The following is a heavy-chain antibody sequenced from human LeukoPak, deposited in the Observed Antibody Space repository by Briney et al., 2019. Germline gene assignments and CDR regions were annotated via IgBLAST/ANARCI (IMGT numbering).Heavy chain of an antibody. J-gene: IGHJ5*02. CDR1: GFTVSGNY. Sequence: PGGSLRLSCAVSGFTVSGNYMSWVRQAPGKGLEWVSAISGSGGSTYYADSVKGRFTISRDNSKNTLYLQMNSLRAEDTAVYYCAKDGGGNRRPILNWFDPWGQGTLVTVSS. D-gene: IGHD4-23*01. V-gene: IGHV3-23*01. CDR2: ISGSGGST. CDR3: AKDGGGNRRPILNWFDP.